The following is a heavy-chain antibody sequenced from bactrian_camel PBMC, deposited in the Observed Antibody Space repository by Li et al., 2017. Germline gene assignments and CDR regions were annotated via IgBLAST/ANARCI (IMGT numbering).Heavy chain of an antibody. CDR1: GYTDSRAC. CDR3: AAMVISRCSWPMNPYVYNY. Sequence: HVQLVESGGGSVQTGGSLRLSCVGSGYTDSRACMGWFREGPGKGREGVATIHSGVGSAYYVDSVKGRFTISIDNTKSTVNLQMNSLRPEDSAVYTCAAMVISRCSWPMNPYVYNYWGQGTQVTVS. V-gene: IGHV3S1*01. D-gene: IGHD3*01. CDR2: IHSGVGSA. J-gene: IGHJ4*01.